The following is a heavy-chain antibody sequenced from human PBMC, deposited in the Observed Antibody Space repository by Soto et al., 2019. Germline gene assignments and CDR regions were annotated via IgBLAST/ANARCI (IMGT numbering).Heavy chain of an antibody. J-gene: IGHJ4*02. D-gene: IGHD2-2*01. CDR1: GFTFSSYG. Sequence: QVQLVESGGGVVQPGRSLRLSCAASGFTFSSYGMHWVRQAPGKGLEWVAVISYDGSNKYYADSVKGRFTISRDNSKNTLYLQMNSLRAEDTAVYYCATRSVVLVPAVNPYVIDYWGQGTLVTLSS. CDR2: ISYDGSNK. CDR3: ATRSVVLVPAVNPYVIDY. V-gene: IGHV3-30*03.